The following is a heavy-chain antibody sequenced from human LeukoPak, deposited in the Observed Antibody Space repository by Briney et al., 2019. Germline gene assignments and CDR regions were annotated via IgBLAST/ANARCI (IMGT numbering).Heavy chain of an antibody. Sequence: ASVKVSCKASGYTFTGYYMHWVRQAPGQGLEWMGWINPNSGGTNYAQKFQGRVTMTRDTSISTAYMELSRLRSDDTAVYYCARSLSSSSPFDNWGQGTLVTVSS. J-gene: IGHJ4*02. CDR3: ARSLSSSSPFDN. D-gene: IGHD6-6*01. V-gene: IGHV1-2*02. CDR2: INPNSGGT. CDR1: GYTFTGYY.